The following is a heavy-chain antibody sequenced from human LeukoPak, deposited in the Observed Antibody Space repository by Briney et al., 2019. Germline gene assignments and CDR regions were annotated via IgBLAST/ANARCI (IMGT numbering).Heavy chain of an antibody. V-gene: IGHV3-48*04. J-gene: IGHJ4*02. Sequence: SGGSLRLSCAASGFTFSSYSMNWVRQAPGKGLEWVSYISSSSSTIYYADSVKGRFTISRDNAKNSLYLQMNSLRAEDTAVYYCARGGASRYFDWLLDYWGQGTLVTVSS. CDR3: ARGGASRYFDWLLDY. D-gene: IGHD3-9*01. CDR2: ISSSSSTI. CDR1: GFTFSSYS.